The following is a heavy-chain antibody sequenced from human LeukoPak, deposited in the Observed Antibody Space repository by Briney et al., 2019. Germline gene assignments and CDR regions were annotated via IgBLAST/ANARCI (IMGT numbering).Heavy chain of an antibody. Sequence: ASVKVSCKASGGTFSSYAISWVRQAPGQGLEWMGRIIPILGIANYAQKFQGRVTITADKSTSTAYMELSSLRSEDTAVYYCAMGGMTTVTTVDYWGQGTLVTVSS. CDR3: AMGGMTTVTTVDY. CDR2: IIPILGIA. CDR1: GGTFSSYA. D-gene: IGHD4-17*01. J-gene: IGHJ4*02. V-gene: IGHV1-69*04.